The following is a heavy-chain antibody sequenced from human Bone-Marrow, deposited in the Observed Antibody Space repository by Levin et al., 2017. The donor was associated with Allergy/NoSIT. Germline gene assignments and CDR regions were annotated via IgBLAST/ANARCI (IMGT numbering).Heavy chain of an antibody. D-gene: IGHD3-16*02. CDR2: TKYRSKWYD. CDR3: ARTLSYSFDS. CDR1: GDSVSNTHVG. J-gene: IGHJ4*02. V-gene: IGHV6-1*01. Sequence: SQTLSLTCAISGDSVSNTHVGWHWIRQSPSRGLEWLGRTKYRSKWYDDYAPSVKSRVTINPDTSKNHFSLQLNSVTPEDSAVYYCARTLSYSFDSWGQGTLVTVSS.